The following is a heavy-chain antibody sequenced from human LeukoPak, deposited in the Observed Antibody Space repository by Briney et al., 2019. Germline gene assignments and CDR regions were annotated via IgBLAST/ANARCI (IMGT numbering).Heavy chain of an antibody. CDR3: ARDRRYCSSTSCYTRGYYYYGMDV. J-gene: IGHJ6*02. CDR2: ISYDGSNK. Sequence: GGSLRLSCAASGFTFSSYAMHWGRQAPGKGLEWVAVISYDGSNKYYADSVKGRFTISRDNSKNTLYLQMNSLRAEDTAVYYCARDRRYCSSTSCYTRGYYYYGMDVWSQGTTVTVSS. D-gene: IGHD2-2*02. V-gene: IGHV3-30-3*01. CDR1: GFTFSSYA.